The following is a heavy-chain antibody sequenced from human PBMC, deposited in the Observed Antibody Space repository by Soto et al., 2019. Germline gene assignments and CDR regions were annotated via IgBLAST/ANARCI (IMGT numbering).Heavy chain of an antibody. CDR1: GGSISSGGDS. J-gene: IGHJ6*02. CDR2: IYHSGST. V-gene: IGHV4-30-2*01. D-gene: IGHD3-3*01. CDR3: ARSDFWSGSDV. Sequence: SETLSLTCAVSGGSISSGGDSWSWIRQPPGKGLEWIGYIYHSGSTYYNPSLKSRVTISVDRSKNQFSLKLSPVTAADTAVYYCARSDFWSGSDVWGQGTTVTVSS.